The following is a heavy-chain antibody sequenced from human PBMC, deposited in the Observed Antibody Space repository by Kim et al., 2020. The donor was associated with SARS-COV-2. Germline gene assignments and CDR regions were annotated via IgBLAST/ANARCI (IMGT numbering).Heavy chain of an antibody. D-gene: IGHD2-2*01. CDR1: GFSLSTSGMC. V-gene: IGHV2-70*01. J-gene: IGHJ3*02. CDR3: ARISRRVPAAMGRAWYAFDI. CDR2: IDWDDDK. Sequence: SGPTLVNPTQTLTLTCTFSGFSLSTSGMCVSWIRQPPGKALEWLALIDWDDDKYYSTSLKTRLTISKDTSKNQVVLTMTNMDPVDTATYYCARISRRVPAAMGRAWYAFDIWGQGTMVTVSS.